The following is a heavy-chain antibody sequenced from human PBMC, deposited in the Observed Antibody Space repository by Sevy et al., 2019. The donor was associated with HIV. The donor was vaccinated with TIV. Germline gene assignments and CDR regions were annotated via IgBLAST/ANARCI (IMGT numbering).Heavy chain of an antibody. CDR2: MYYSGSH. CDR1: GDSISTSGYS. J-gene: IGHJ3*02. CDR3: AGWGGGAFHI. Sequence: SETLSLTCGVSGDSISTSGYSWSWIRQPPGKGLEWIGYMYYSGSHFYNPSLQSRVTISFDTSKMQLSLKLTSMTAADTAVYYCAGWGGGAFHIWGQWTMVTVSS. D-gene: IGHD7-27*01. V-gene: IGHV4-30-2*01.